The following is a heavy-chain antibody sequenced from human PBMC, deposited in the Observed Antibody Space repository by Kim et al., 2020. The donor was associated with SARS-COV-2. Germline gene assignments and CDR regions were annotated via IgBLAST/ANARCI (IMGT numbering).Heavy chain of an antibody. CDR1: GGSISSYY. Sequence: SETLSLTCTVSGGSISSYYWSWIRQPPGKGLEWIGYIYYSGSTNYNPSLKSRVTISVDTSKNQFSLKLSSVTAADTAVYYCARSPPFVVVPAAIPRDAFDIWGQGTMVTVSS. J-gene: IGHJ3*02. D-gene: IGHD2-2*01. CDR3: ARSPPFVVVPAAIPRDAFDI. CDR2: IYYSGST. V-gene: IGHV4-59*13.